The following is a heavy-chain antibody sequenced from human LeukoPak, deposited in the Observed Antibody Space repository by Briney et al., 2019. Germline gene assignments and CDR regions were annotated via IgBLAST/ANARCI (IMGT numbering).Heavy chain of an antibody. J-gene: IGHJ5*02. CDR2: MNPNSGNT. V-gene: IGHV1-8*02. D-gene: IGHD2-15*01. CDR3: ARVSRTRSLCSGGSCYSNWFDP. CDR1: GYTFTSYG. Sequence: ASVKVSCKASGYTFTSYGISWVRQATGQGLEWMGWMNPNSGNTGYAQKFQGRVTMTRNTSISTAYMELSSLRSEDTAVYYCARVSRTRSLCSGGSCYSNWFDPWGQGTLVTVSS.